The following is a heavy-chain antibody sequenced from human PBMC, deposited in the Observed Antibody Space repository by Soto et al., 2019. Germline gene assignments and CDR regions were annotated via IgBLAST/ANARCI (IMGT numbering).Heavy chain of an antibody. CDR3: ATRITVFGLLIPPFDP. CDR1: GGSVNGYY. Sequence: QVHLQQWGAGLLKPSETLSLTCAVYGGSVNGYYWNWIRQPPGKGLEWIGEINHTGGTHYNPSLKCRVTMSVDTSKNQFSLRLSSVTAADTAIYSCATRITVFGLLIPPFDPWGQGTQVTVSS. CDR2: INHTGGT. V-gene: IGHV4-34*02. J-gene: IGHJ5*02. D-gene: IGHD3-3*01.